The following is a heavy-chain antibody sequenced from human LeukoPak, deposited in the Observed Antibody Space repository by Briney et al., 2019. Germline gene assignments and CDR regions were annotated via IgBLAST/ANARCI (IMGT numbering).Heavy chain of an antibody. CDR2: IIPILGIA. CDR3: ARPWDSSGYYLYAFDI. Sequence: EASVKVSCKASGGTFSSYAISWVRQAPGQGLEWMGRIIPILGIANYAQKFQGRVTITADKSTSTAYMELSRLRSDDTAAYYCARPWDSSGYYLYAFDIWGQGTMVTVSS. CDR1: GGTFSSYA. D-gene: IGHD3-22*01. J-gene: IGHJ3*02. V-gene: IGHV1-69*04.